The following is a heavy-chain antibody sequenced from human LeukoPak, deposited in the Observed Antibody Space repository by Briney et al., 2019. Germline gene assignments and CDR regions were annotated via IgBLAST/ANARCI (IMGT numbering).Heavy chain of an antibody. D-gene: IGHD2-2*01. CDR3: ARGTYCSSTSCPFDY. V-gene: IGHV3-21*01. CDR2: ISSSSSYI. CDR1: GFTFSSYS. Sequence: GGSLRLSCAASGFTFSSYSMNWVRRAPGKGLEWVSSISSSSSYIYYADSVKGRFTISRDNAKNSLYLQMNSLRAEDTAVYYCARGTYCSSTSCPFDYWGQGTLVTVSS. J-gene: IGHJ4*02.